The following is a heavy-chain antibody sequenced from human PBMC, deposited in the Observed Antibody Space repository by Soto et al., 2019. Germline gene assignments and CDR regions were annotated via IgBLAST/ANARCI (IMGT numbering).Heavy chain of an antibody. Sequence: ASVKVSCKASGYTFTSYGITWVRQAPGQGLEWMGWIRVYNGNINYAHKFQDRVTMTTDTSTSTAYMELRSLRSDDTAVYYCAKVRLYYSGKPDPFDNWGQGTLVTVTS. CDR3: AKVRLYYSGKPDPFDN. CDR1: GYTFTSYG. CDR2: IRVYNGNI. V-gene: IGHV1-18*01. D-gene: IGHD4-4*01. J-gene: IGHJ4*02.